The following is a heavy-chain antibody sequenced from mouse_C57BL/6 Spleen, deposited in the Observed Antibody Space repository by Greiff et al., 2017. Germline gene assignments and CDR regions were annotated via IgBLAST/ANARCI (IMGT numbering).Heavy chain of an antibody. J-gene: IGHJ3*01. CDR1: GYAFSSYW. V-gene: IGHV1-80*01. Sequence: QVQLQQSGAELVKPGASVKISCKASGYAFSSYWMNWVKQRPGKGLEWIGQIYPGDGDTNYNGKFKGKATLTADKSSSTAYMQLSSLTSEDSAVYFCATTTVVAPPFASWGQGTLVTVSA. D-gene: IGHD1-1*01. CDR3: ATTTVVAPPFAS. CDR2: IYPGDGDT.